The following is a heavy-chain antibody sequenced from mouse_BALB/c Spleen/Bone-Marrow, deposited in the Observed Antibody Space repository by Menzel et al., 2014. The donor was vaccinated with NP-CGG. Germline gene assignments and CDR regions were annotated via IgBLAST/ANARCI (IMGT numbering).Heavy chain of an antibody. D-gene: IGHD4-1*01. Sequence: VQLQQSGAELVKPGASVKLSCTASGFNIKDTYMHWVKQRPEQGLEWIGRIDPANGNTKYDPKFQGKATITAYTSSNTAYLQLSSLTSEDTAVYYCARWEYYAMDYWSQGTSVTVSS. J-gene: IGHJ4*01. V-gene: IGHV14-3*02. CDR3: ARWEYYAMDY. CDR2: IDPANGNT. CDR1: GFNIKDTY.